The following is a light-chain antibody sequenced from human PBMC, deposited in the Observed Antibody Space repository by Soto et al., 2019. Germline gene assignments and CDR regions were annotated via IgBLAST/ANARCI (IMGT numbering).Light chain of an antibody. V-gene: IGKV3-15*01. CDR2: GAF. Sequence: EIVMTQSPATLSVSPGERATLSCRASQTVRRDFAWYQQKPGQAPRLLIYGAFIRATGIPARFSGSGSGIDFTLTISSLQSEDFAVYYCQQYNNWPLTFGGGTKVEIK. J-gene: IGKJ4*01. CDR3: QQYNNWPLT. CDR1: QTVRRD.